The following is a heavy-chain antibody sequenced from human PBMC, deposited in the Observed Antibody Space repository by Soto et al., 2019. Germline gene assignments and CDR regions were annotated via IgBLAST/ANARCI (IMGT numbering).Heavy chain of an antibody. CDR1: GFTFSNAW. CDR3: TTGSGQGYCSGGSCYSGYYYYYYGMDV. D-gene: IGHD2-15*01. J-gene: IGHJ6*02. Sequence: GGSLRLSCAASGFTFSNAWMNWVRQAPGKGLEWVGRIKSKTDGGTTDYAAPVKGRFTISRDDSKNTLYLQMNSLKTEDTAVYYCTTGSGQGYCSGGSCYSGYYYYYYGMDVWGQGTTVTVSS. V-gene: IGHV3-15*07. CDR2: IKSKTDGGTT.